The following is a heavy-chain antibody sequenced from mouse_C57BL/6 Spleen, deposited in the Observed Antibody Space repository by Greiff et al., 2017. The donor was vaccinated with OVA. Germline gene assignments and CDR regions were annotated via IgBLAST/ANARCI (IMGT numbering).Heavy chain of an antibody. CDR2: IYPGDGDT. D-gene: IGHD2-3*01. CDR3: ARSGDGYPNYFDY. J-gene: IGHJ2*01. CDR1: GYAFSSSW. Sequence: QVQLKQSGPELVKPGASVKISCKASGYAFSSSWMNWVKQRPGKGLEWIGRIYPGDGDTNYNGKFKGKATLTADKSSSTAYMQLSSLTSEDSAVYFCARSGDGYPNYFDYWGQGTTLTVSS. V-gene: IGHV1-82*01.